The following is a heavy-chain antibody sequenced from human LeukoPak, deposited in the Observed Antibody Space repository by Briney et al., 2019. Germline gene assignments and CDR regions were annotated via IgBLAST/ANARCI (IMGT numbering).Heavy chain of an antibody. D-gene: IGHD2-15*01. CDR2: IKEDGSEK. CDR3: ARRRGGFDV. V-gene: IGHV3-7*05. CDR1: GFFFSSYW. J-gene: IGHJ3*01. Sequence: PRGSLRLSCAASGFFFSSYWMTWVRQAPGKGLEWVAVIKEDGSEKYYVDSVKGRFTISRDNAKSSLSLQMDSLPTEDTAVYYCARRRGGFDVWGQGKMVTVSS.